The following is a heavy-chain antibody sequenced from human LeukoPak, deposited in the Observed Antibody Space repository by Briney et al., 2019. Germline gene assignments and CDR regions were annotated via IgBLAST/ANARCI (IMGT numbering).Heavy chain of an antibody. D-gene: IGHD6-13*01. CDR1: GFTFSSYS. Sequence: PGGSLRLSCAASGFTFSSYSMNWDRQAPGRGLEWVSSISSSSSYIYYADSVKGRFTISRDNAKNSLYLQMNSLRAEDTAVYYCARAREAADDDAFDIWGQGTMVTVSS. J-gene: IGHJ3*02. V-gene: IGHV3-21*01. CDR2: ISSSSSYI. CDR3: ARAREAADDDAFDI.